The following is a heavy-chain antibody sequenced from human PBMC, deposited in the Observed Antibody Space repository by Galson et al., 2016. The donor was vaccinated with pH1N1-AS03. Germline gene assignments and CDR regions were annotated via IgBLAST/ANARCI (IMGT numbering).Heavy chain of an antibody. J-gene: IGHJ4*02. Sequence: LSLTCAVSGYSISSGFHWAWVRQPPSKGLEWIGTISHSGNTYYNPSLKSRVTMSVDTSKNQFSLKLSSVTAADAAVYYCARFSGSYQFDYWGQGTLVTVSS. V-gene: IGHV4-38-2*01. CDR2: ISHSGNT. CDR3: ARFSGSYQFDY. D-gene: IGHD1-26*01. CDR1: GYSISSGFH.